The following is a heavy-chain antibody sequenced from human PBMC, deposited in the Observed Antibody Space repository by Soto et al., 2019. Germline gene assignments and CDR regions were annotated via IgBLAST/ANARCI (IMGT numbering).Heavy chain of an antibody. CDR1: GFTFSSYA. CDR2: ISGSGGST. Sequence: GGSLRLSCAASGFTFSSYAMSWVRQAPGKGLEWVSAISGSGGSTYYADSVKGRFTISRDNSKNTLYLQMNSLRAEDTAVYYCAKAEGYCSGGSCYSTLNWFDPWGQGTLVTVSS. D-gene: IGHD2-15*01. J-gene: IGHJ5*02. V-gene: IGHV3-23*01. CDR3: AKAEGYCSGGSCYSTLNWFDP.